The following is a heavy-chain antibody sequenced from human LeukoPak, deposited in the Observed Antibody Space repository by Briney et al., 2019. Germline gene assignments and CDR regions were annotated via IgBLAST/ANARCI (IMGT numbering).Heavy chain of an antibody. V-gene: IGHV1-2*02. CDR3: ARGGLSATGSYNWFDP. J-gene: IGHJ5*02. CDR2: INPNSGGT. CDR1: GYTFTGYY. Sequence: ASVKVSCKASGYTFTGYYIHWVRQAPGQGLEWMGWINPNSGGTNNAQKFQGRVTMTRDTSISTAYMELSRLRSDDTAVYYCARGGLSATGSYNWFDPWGQGTLVTVSS. D-gene: IGHD3-16*02.